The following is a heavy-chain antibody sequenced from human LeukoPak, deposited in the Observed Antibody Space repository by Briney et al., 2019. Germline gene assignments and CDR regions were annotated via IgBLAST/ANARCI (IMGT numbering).Heavy chain of an antibody. Sequence: GGSLRLSCAASGFTFSSYWMSWVRQAPGKGLEWVANIKEDGSEKYYVDSVKGRFTNSRDNAKNSLYLQMNSLRSEDTAVYYCATGSGYSHFDYWGQGTLVTVSS. CDR1: GFTFSSYW. V-gene: IGHV3-7*03. CDR3: ATGSGYSHFDY. D-gene: IGHD3-22*01. CDR2: IKEDGSEK. J-gene: IGHJ4*02.